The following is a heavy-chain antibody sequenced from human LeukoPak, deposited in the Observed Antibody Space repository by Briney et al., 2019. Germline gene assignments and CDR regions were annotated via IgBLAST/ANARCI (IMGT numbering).Heavy chain of an antibody. CDR1: GGSISSGGYY. CDR2: IYYSGST. D-gene: IGHD2-15*01. V-gene: IGHV4-31*03. J-gene: IGHJ3*02. Sequence: SETLSLTCTVSGGSISSGGYYWSWIRQHPGKGLEWIGYIYYSGSTYYNPSLKSRVTISVDTSKNQFSLKLSSVTAADTAVYYCARAVSHCSGGSCYSSDAFDIWGQGTMVTVSS. CDR3: ARAVSHCSGGSCYSSDAFDI.